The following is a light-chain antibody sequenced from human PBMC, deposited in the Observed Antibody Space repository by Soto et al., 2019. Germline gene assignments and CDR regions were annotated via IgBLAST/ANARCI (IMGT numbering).Light chain of an antibody. Sequence: ETVLTQSPGTVSLSPGERATLSCTTSQNVRSNYLAWYQQKPGQAPRLLIYGVFNRATGIPDRFSGSGSGTDFTLTISGLEPEDSAVYYCQHYGGSPRTFGQGTKLEI. V-gene: IGKV3-20*01. CDR3: QHYGGSPRT. CDR1: QNVRSNY. J-gene: IGKJ2*01. CDR2: GVF.